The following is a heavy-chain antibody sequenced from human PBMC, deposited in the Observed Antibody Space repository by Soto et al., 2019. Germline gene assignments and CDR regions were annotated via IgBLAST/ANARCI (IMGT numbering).Heavy chain of an antibody. D-gene: IGHD6-19*01. CDR1: GGTFSSYA. CDR2: IIPIFGTA. J-gene: IGHJ5*02. Sequence: GASVKVSCKASGGTFSSYAISWVRQAPGQGLEWMGGIIPIFGTANYAQKFQGRVTITADKSTSTAYMELSSLRSEDTAVYYCARERPGIAVAGMSWFDPWGQGTLVTVYS. V-gene: IGHV1-69*06. CDR3: ARERPGIAVAGMSWFDP.